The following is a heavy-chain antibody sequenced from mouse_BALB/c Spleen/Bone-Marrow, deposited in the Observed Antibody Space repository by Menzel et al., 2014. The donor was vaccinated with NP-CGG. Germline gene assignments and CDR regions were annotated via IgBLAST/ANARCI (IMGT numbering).Heavy chain of an antibody. V-gene: IGHV6-6*02. J-gene: IGHJ3*01. CDR2: IRLKSNSYAT. Sequence: EVKVVESGGGLVQPGGSMKLSCVASGFTFSNYWMNWVRQSPEKGLEWVAEIRLKSNSYATHYAESVKGRFTISRDDSKSSVYLQMNNLRAEDTGIYYCTPYCGSSYGAYWGQGTLVTVSA. CDR1: GFTFSNYW. D-gene: IGHD1-1*01. CDR3: TPYCGSSYGAY.